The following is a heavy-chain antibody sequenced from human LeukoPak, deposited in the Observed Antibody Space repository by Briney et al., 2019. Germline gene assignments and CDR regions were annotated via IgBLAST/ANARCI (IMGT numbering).Heavy chain of an antibody. D-gene: IGHD2-15*01. CDR3: APPATPGYCSGGSCYLPGGY. J-gene: IGHJ4*02. CDR2: INPNSGGT. V-gene: IGHV1-2*02. CDR1: GYTFTGYY. Sequence: GASVKVSCKASGYTFTGYYMHWVRQAPGQGLEWMGWINPNSGGTNYAQKFQGRVTMTRDTSISTAYMELSRLRSDDTAVYYCAPPATPGYCSGGSCYLPGGYWGQGTLVTVSS.